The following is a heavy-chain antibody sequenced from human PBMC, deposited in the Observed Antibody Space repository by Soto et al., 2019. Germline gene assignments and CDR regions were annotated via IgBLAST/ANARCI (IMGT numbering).Heavy chain of an antibody. D-gene: IGHD3-10*01. CDR3: XXXXGTXXXXXXGXWGGHFDY. J-gene: IGHJ4*02. CDR1: GYTFTNNY. Sequence: QVQLVQSGAEEKKPGASVKVSCKASGYTFTNNYVVWVRQAPGQGLEWMGIINPSGGNTIYAQKFQARVXMTXAPXXXXXXXXXXXXXXXXXXXXXXXXXXGTXXXXXXGXWGGHFDYWGQGTQVTVSS. V-gene: IGHV1-46*01. CDR2: INPSGGNT.